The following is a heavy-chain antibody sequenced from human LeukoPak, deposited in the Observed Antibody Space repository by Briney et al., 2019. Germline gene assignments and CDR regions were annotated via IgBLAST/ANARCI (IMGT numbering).Heavy chain of an antibody. V-gene: IGHV4-34*01. CDR3: ARGRPFYYDYMDV. CDR2: INHSGST. Sequence: SETLSLTCAVYGGSFSGYYWSWIRQPPGKGLEWIGEINHSGSTNYNPSLKSRVTISVDTSKNQFSLKLSSVTAADTAVYYCARGRPFYYDYMDVWGKGTTVTVSS. CDR1: GGSFSGYY. J-gene: IGHJ6*03.